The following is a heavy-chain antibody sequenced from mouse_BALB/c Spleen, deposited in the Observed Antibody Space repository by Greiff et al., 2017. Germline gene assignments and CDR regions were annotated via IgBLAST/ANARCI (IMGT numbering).Heavy chain of an antibody. D-gene: IGHD1-1*01. CDR2: IDPANGNT. CDR3: ARNYYGSGRDYFDY. CDR1: GFNIKDTY. J-gene: IGHJ2*01. Sequence: VQLQQSGAELVRPGALVKLSCKASGFNIKDTYMHWVKQGPEQGLEWIGRIDPANGNTKYDPKFQGKATITADTSSNTAYLQLSSLTSEDTAVYYCARNYYGSGRDYFDYWGQGTTLTVSS. V-gene: IGHV14-3*02.